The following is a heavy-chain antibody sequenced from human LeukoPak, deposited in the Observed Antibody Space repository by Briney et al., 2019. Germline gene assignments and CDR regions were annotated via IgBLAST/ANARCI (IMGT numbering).Heavy chain of an antibody. CDR3: AIILRYCSSTSCYGSDP. Sequence: GASVKVSCKASGYTFTGYYMHWVRQAPGQGLEWMGRINPNSGGTNYAQKFQGRVTMTRDTSISTAYMELSRPRSDDTAVYYCAIILRYCSSTSCYGSDPWGQGTLVTVSS. D-gene: IGHD2-2*01. J-gene: IGHJ5*02. CDR2: INPNSGGT. V-gene: IGHV1-2*06. CDR1: GYTFTGYY.